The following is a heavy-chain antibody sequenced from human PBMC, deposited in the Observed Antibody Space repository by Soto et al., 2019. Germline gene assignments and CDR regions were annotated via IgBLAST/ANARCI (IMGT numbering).Heavy chain of an antibody. Sequence: ASVKVSCKASGYTFTRYGIGWARQAPGQGLEWMGWINTYNGNTNYAQNVQGRVTLTTDTSTSTAYMELRSLRYNDTAIYYCAMVDVYVTPSPQDVWGQGTTVTVSS. CDR1: GYTFTRYG. CDR2: INTYNGNT. CDR3: AMVDVYVTPSPQDV. J-gene: IGHJ6*02. V-gene: IGHV1-18*01. D-gene: IGHD3-16*01.